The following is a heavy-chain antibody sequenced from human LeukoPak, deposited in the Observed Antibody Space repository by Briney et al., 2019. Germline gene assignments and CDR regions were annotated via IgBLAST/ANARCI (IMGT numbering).Heavy chain of an antibody. CDR1: GGSFSGYY. J-gene: IGHJ4*02. CDR3: ARGGKNIAARPAPFDY. V-gene: IGHV4-34*01. D-gene: IGHD6-6*01. CDR2: INHSASN. Sequence: SETLSLTCAVYGGSFSGYYWSWIRHPPGKGLEWIGEINHSASNNYNPYLKSRVTISVDTTKNQFSLKLSSVTAADTAVYYCARGGKNIAARPAPFDYWGQGTLVTVSS.